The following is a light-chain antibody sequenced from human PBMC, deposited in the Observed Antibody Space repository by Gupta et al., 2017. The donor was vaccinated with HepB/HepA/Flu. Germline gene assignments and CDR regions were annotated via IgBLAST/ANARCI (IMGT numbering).Light chain of an antibody. CDR2: AAS. CDR1: QSFSKY. J-gene: IGKJ2*01. CDR3: QQSYTTPYT. Sequence: DIQMTQSPSSLSASVGDRVTITCRASQSFSKYLNWYQQRPGKAPRLLIFAASSLQSGVPSRFSGRASGTDFTLTISSLQPEDSATYYRQQSYTTPYTFGQGTKVEIK. V-gene: IGKV1-39*01.